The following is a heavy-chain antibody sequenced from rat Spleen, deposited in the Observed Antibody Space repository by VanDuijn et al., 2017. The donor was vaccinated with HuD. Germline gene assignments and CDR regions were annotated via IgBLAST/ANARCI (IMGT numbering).Heavy chain of an antibody. CDR1: GYSIDSSYR. CDR3: ARSDGTHYYLPFAD. Sequence: EVQLQESGPGLVKPSQSLSLTCSVTGYSIDSSYRWNWIRKFPGNKLEWMGYINSAGSTNYNPSLKSQISISRDTSKNQFFLQVDSVTTEDTATYYCARSDGTHYYLPFADWGQGTLVTVSS. D-gene: IGHD1-1*01. CDR2: INSAGST. J-gene: IGHJ3*01. V-gene: IGHV3-3*01.